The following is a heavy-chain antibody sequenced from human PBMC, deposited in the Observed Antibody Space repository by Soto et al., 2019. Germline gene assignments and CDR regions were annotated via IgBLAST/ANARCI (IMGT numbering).Heavy chain of an antibody. J-gene: IGHJ4*02. Sequence: QVQLVQSGAEEKKPGASVKVSCKASGYTFTNYAMHWVRQAPGQRLEWMGWINAGNGNTKYSQKFQGRVTITRDTSASTGCRELRSLRSEDRAVYYCARVGGYYLSEYWGQGTLVTVSS. CDR1: GYTFTNYA. CDR2: INAGNGNT. CDR3: ARVGGYYLSEY. D-gene: IGHD1-26*01. V-gene: IGHV1-3*05.